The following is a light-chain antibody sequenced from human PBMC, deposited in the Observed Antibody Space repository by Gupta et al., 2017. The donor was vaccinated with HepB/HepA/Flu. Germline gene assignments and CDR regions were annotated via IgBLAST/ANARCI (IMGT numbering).Light chain of an antibody. Sequence: EIVMTQSPATLSVSPGERATLSCRTSQSIGNKLAWYQQRPGQVPRLLIYDASTRATGIPPRFTGSGSGTEFTLTISYLRSEESAVYFCQQDNSWVTFGGGTKVEIK. J-gene: IGKJ4*01. V-gene: IGKV3-15*01. CDR1: QSIGNK. CDR2: DAS. CDR3: QQDNSWVT.